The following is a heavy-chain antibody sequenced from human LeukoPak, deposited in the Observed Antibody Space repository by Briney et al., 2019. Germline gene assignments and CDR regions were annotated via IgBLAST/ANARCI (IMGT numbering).Heavy chain of an antibody. CDR2: ISGSGGST. D-gene: IGHD6-13*01. Sequence: AGSLRLSCAASGFTFSSYAMSWVRQAPGKGLEWVSAISGSGGSTYYADSVKGRFTISRDNSKNTLYLQMNSLRAEDTAVYYCAKALFGSSWSATQIDYWGQGTLVTVSS. CDR3: AKALFGSSWSATQIDY. CDR1: GFTFSSYA. J-gene: IGHJ4*02. V-gene: IGHV3-23*01.